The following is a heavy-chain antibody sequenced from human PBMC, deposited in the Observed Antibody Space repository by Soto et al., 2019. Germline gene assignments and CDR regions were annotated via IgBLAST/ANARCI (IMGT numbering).Heavy chain of an antibody. V-gene: IGHV3-23*01. CDR1: GFTFTSYA. Sequence: EVPLLESGGGLVQPGGSLRLSCAASGFTFTSYAMSWVRQAPGKGLEWVSLISGSGGGTYYADSVKGRFTISRDNSKNTLYLQTNSVRAEDTAVYYCAKHAAAAAPDYWGQGTLVTVSS. D-gene: IGHD6-13*01. CDR2: ISGSGGGT. J-gene: IGHJ4*02. CDR3: AKHAAAAAPDY.